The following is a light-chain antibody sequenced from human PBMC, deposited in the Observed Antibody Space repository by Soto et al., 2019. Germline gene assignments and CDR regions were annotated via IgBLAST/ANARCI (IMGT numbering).Light chain of an antibody. CDR1: SGDVGGYSY. CDR3: CSFAGSYTVYV. Sequence: QSALTQPRSVSGSPGQSVTISCTGTSGDVGGYSYVSWFQQHPGKAPKLMIYDVSKRPSGVPDRFSGSKSGNTASLTISGLQAEDEADYYCCSFAGSYTVYVFGTGTKVTVL. J-gene: IGLJ1*01. V-gene: IGLV2-11*01. CDR2: DVS.